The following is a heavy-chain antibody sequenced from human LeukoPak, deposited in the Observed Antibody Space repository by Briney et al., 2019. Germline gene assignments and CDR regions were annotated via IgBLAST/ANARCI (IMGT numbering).Heavy chain of an antibody. CDR3: ARDFKGSGSSYDI. D-gene: IGHD3-10*01. CDR2: INPNSGGT. V-gene: IGHV1-2*02. J-gene: IGHJ3*02. Sequence: GASVKVSCKASGYTFTGYYMHWVRQAPGQGLEWMGWINPNSGGTNYAQKFQGRVTMTRDTSISTAYMELSRLRSDDTAVYYCARDFKGSGSSYDIWGQGTMVTVSS. CDR1: GYTFTGYY.